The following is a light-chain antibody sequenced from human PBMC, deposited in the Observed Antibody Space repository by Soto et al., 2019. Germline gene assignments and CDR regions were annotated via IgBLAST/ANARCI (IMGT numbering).Light chain of an antibody. CDR3: QQSPSSPPWT. CDR1: HSLSSSY. Sequence: ETVLTQSPGTLSLSLGERATLSCRASHSLSSSYLAWYQQRAGQAPRLLIYGTSIRATGIPDRFSGSGSGTDFTLTISRLEPEDFAVYYCQQSPSSPPWTLGQGTKVDIK. J-gene: IGKJ1*01. CDR2: GTS. V-gene: IGKV3-20*01.